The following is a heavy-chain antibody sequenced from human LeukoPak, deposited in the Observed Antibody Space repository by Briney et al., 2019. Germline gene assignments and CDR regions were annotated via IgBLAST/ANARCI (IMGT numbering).Heavy chain of an antibody. CDR1: GFTFSDYY. Sequence: GGSLRLSCAASGFTFSDYYMSWLRLAPGKGLEWISSISSHDSSTYYADSVKGRFTISRDNAKNSLYLQMSNLRAEDTAVYFCAREGGLDVWGQGATVTVSS. CDR2: ISSHDSST. J-gene: IGHJ6*02. CDR3: AREGGLDV. V-gene: IGHV3-11*01.